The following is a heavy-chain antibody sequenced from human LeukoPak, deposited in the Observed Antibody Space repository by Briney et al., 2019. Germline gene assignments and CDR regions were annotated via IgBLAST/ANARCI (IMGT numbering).Heavy chain of an antibody. Sequence: PGGFLRLSCAASGFTFSSYSMNWVRQAPGKGLEWVAVISYDGSNKYYADSVKGRFTISRDNSKNTLYLQMNSLRAEDTAVYYCARDSAVAAAGTLDYLGQGTLVTVSS. V-gene: IGHV3-30*03. CDR2: ISYDGSNK. D-gene: IGHD6-13*01. CDR1: GFTFSSYS. CDR3: ARDSAVAAAGTLDY. J-gene: IGHJ4*02.